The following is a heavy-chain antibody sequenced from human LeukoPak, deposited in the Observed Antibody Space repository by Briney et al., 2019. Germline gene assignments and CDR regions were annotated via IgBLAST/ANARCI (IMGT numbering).Heavy chain of an antibody. J-gene: IGHJ4*02. D-gene: IGHD3-22*01. CDR1: GGSISSYC. V-gene: IGHV4-4*09. CDR3: ARQAYYYDSSGYYYAGFYDY. CDR2: IYTSGST. Sequence: SETLSLTCTVSGGSISSYCWSWIRQPPGKGLEWIGYIYTSGSTNYNPSLKSRVTISVDTSKNQFSLKLSSVTAADTAVYYCARQAYYYDSSGYYYAGFYDYWGQGTLVTVSS.